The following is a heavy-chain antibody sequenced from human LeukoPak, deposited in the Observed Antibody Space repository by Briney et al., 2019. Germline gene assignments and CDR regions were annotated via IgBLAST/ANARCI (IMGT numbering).Heavy chain of an antibody. Sequence: ASVKVSCKASGYTFTGYYMHWVRQAPGQGLEWMGWMNPNSGNTGYAQKFQGRVTITRNTSISTAYMELSSLRSEDTAVYYCARAPPPAWLEWLRSLRYYYYMDVWGKGTTVTVSS. CDR3: ARAPPPAWLEWLRSLRYYYYMDV. CDR2: MNPNSGNT. V-gene: IGHV1-8*03. CDR1: GYTFTGYY. J-gene: IGHJ6*03. D-gene: IGHD3-3*01.